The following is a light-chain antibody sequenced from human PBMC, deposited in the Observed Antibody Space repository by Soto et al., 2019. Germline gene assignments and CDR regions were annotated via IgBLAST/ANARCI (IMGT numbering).Light chain of an antibody. Sequence: DVQITQSPSSLSASVGDRVTITCRASQSISNYLNWYQQKPGKAPKLLIYATSSMQSGVPSRFSGSGYGTDFTLTISSLQPEDFATYYCQQSYSSPSGLTFGGGTKVDIK. CDR1: QSISNY. J-gene: IGKJ4*01. CDR3: QQSYSSPSGLT. CDR2: ATS. V-gene: IGKV1-39*01.